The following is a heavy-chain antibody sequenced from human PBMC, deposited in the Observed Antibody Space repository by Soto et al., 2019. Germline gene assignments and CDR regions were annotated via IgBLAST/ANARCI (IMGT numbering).Heavy chain of an antibody. CDR3: VRDMQLWRLDS. Sequence: EVQLVESGGGLVQPGESLRLSCAASGLTFRSYWMHWVRQAPGKGLVSVSRINTDGSVAMYVDSVKGRFTISRDNAKNTLHLHMNSLRAEDTAVYYCVRDMQLWRLDSWRQGTLVTVSS. V-gene: IGHV3-74*03. J-gene: IGHJ4*02. CDR2: INTDGSVA. CDR1: GLTFRSYW. D-gene: IGHD2-21*01.